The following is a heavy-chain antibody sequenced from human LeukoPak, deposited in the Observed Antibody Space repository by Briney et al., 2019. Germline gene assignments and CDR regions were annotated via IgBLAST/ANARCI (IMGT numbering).Heavy chain of an antibody. V-gene: IGHV3-66*01. D-gene: IGHD3-10*01. Sequence: GGSLRLSCAASGFTGNRNYMIWVRQAPGKGLECVSVIYSGGTTWYADSVKGRFTISRDTNTLYLQMNSLRAEDTAVYYCARKSDSLLVREGDCWGQGTLVTVSS. CDR1: GFTGNRNY. CDR3: ARKSDSLLVREGDC. J-gene: IGHJ4*02. CDR2: IYSGGTT.